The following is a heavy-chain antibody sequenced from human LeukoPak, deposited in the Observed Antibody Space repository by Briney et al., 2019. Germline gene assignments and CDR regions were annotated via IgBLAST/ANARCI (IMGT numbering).Heavy chain of an antibody. CDR2: INPSGGT. J-gene: IGHJ4*02. D-gene: IGHD3-16*01. CDR3: ARGNNRDRLAK. CDR1: GASFSGYY. V-gene: IGHV4-34*01. Sequence: SETLSLTCAVSGASFSGYYWNWLRHPPGNGLEWIGEINPSGGTDYSPSLKSRVTISVNTSTNQFSLKVTPVTAADTAVYYCARGNNRDRLAKWGRGTLVSVSS.